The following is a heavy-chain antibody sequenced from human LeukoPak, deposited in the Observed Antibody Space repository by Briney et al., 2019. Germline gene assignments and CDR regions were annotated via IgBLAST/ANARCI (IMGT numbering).Heavy chain of an antibody. CDR1: GYTFTGYY. V-gene: IGHV1-2*02. CDR3: ARDLYRKYCSSTSCPYYYYMDV. CDR2: INPNSGGT. Sequence: PQASVKVSCKASGYTFTGYYMHWVRQAPGQGLEWMGWINPNSGGTNYAQKFQGRVTMTRDTSISTAYMELSRLRSDDTAVYYCARDLYRKYCSSTSCPYYYYMDVWGKGTTVTVSS. J-gene: IGHJ6*03. D-gene: IGHD2-2*01.